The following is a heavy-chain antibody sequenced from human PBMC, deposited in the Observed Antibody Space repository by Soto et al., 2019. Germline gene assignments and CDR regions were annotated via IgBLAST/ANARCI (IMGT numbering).Heavy chain of an antibody. CDR2: ISAYNGNT. V-gene: IGHV1-18*01. Sequence: ASVKVSCKASGYTFTSYGISWVRQVPGQGLEWMGWISAYNGNTNYAQKLQGRVTMTTDTSTSTAYMELRSLRSDDTAVYYCARDDYDFWSGYYTGRMFDYWGQGTLVTVSS. CDR3: ARDDYDFWSGYYTGRMFDY. D-gene: IGHD3-3*01. CDR1: GYTFTSYG. J-gene: IGHJ4*02.